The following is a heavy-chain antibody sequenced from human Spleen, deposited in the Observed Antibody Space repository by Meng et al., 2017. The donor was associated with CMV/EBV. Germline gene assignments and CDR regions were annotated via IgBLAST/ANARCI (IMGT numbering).Heavy chain of an antibody. Sequence: FTAYYIHWVRQAPGQGLEWMGWIHPNRGGTNYAQKFQGRVTMTSDTSINTAYMELSSLRSDDTAVYYCARNYYGSGGHNYLNWFDPWGQGTLVTVSS. CDR3: ARNYYGSGGHNYLNWFDP. CDR2: IHPNRGGT. D-gene: IGHD3-10*01. V-gene: IGHV1-2*02. J-gene: IGHJ5*02. CDR1: FTAYY.